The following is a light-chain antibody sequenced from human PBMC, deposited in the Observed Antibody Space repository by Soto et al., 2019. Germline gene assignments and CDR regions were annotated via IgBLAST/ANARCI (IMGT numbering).Light chain of an antibody. CDR3: QQYNSLSHT. CDR2: KAS. Sequence: DIQMTQSPSTLSASVGDTVTITCRASQSISNWLAWYQQKPGKAPKVLIYKASNLESGVPSRFSGSGSGTEFTLTISSLQHDDFATYYCQQYNSLSHTFGQGTKLEIK. J-gene: IGKJ2*01. CDR1: QSISNW. V-gene: IGKV1-5*03.